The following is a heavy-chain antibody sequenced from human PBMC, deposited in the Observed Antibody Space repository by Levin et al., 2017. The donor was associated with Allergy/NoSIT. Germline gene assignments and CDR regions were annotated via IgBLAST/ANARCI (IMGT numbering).Heavy chain of an antibody. CDR2: IYHTGST. CDR1: GGSISSSNW. Sequence: GSLRLSCAVSGGSISSSNWWSWVRQPPGKGLEWIGEIYHTGSTNYNPSLQSRVTISVDKAQNQFSLKLSSVTAADTAVYYCARDRGNYDSSGYYFDYWGQGTLVTVSS. V-gene: IGHV4-4*02. J-gene: IGHJ4*02. D-gene: IGHD3-22*01. CDR3: ARDRGNYDSSGYYFDY.